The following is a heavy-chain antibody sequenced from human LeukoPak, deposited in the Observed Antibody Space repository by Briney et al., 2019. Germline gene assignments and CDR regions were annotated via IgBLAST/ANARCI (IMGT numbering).Heavy chain of an antibody. CDR3: AKRVAYSSSWPYFDY. V-gene: IGHV3-53*01. CDR2: IYSGGST. Sequence: GGSLRLSCAASGFTFSRHGMHWVRQAPGKGLEWVSVIYSGGSTYYADSVKGRFTISRDSSKNTLYLQMNSLKTEDTAVYYCAKRVAYSSSWPYFDYWGQGTLVTVSS. J-gene: IGHJ4*02. D-gene: IGHD6-13*01. CDR1: GFTFSRHG.